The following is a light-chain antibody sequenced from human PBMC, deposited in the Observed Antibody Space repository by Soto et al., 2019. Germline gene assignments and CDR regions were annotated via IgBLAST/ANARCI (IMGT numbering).Light chain of an antibody. V-gene: IGKV4-1*01. CDR3: QQYYSNPRT. Sequence: VMTQSPDSLAVSLGERATINCKSSQSVLYNSNNRNYLAWYQQKPGQPPKLIIYWASTRESGVPDRFSGSGSWTDFTLTISSLQAEDVAVYYCQQYYSNPRTFGQGTKVEIK. J-gene: IGKJ1*01. CDR1: QSVLYNSNNRNY. CDR2: WAS.